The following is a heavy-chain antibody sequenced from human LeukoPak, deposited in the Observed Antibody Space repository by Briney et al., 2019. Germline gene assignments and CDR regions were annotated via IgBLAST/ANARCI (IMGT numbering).Heavy chain of an antibody. J-gene: IGHJ6*03. CDR2: ISSSSSYI. CDR3: ARPPDTYYYYMDV. D-gene: IGHD5-18*01. V-gene: IGHV3-21*01. Sequence: GGSLRLSCAASGFTFSSYSMNWVRQAPGKGLKWVSSISSSSSYIYYADSVKGRFTISRDNAKNSLYLQMNSLRAEDTAVYYCARPPDTYYYYMDVWGKGTTVTVSS. CDR1: GFTFSSYS.